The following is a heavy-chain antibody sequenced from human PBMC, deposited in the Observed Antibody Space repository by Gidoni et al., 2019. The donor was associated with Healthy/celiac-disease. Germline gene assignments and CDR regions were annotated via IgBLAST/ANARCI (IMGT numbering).Heavy chain of an antibody. CDR1: GGPISSSSYY. D-gene: IGHD2-8*01. V-gene: IGHV4-39*01. CDR2: IYYSGST. Sequence: QLQLQESGPGLVKPSETLSLTCTVAGGPISSSSYYWGWIRQPPGKGLEWIGSIYYSGSTYYNPSLKSRVTISVDTSKNQFSLKLSSVTAADTAVYYCARKNHCTNGVCPNHYYGMDVWGQGTTVTVSS. CDR3: ARKNHCTNGVCPNHYYGMDV. J-gene: IGHJ6*02.